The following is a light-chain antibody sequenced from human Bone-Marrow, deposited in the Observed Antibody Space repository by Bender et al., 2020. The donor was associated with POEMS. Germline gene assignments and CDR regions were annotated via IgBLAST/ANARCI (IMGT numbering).Light chain of an antibody. CDR1: NLRNKF. V-gene: IGLV3-1*01. CDR2: EDN. J-gene: IGLJ2*01. Sequence: SYELTQPPSVSVSPGQTASLSCSGENLRNKFASWYQVRPGQSPALVIHEDNRRPSGIPARFSGSKTGDTATLTIRGTQTADEGDYYCQTWDNYIVIFGGGSKLTVL. CDR3: QTWDNYIVI.